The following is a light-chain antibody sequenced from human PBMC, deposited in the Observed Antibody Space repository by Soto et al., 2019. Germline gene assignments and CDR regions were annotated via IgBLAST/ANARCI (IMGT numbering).Light chain of an antibody. CDR2: DVT. CDR3: CSYAGTKIVL. V-gene: IGLV2-11*01. Sequence: QSALTQPPSVSGSPGQSVTISCTGTSRDVGTYDYVSWYQQHPGKAPKFMIYDVTKRPSGVPDRFSASKSGNTASLTISGLQAEDDADYYCCSYAGTKIVLFGTATKVTVL. J-gene: IGLJ1*01. CDR1: SRDVGTYDY.